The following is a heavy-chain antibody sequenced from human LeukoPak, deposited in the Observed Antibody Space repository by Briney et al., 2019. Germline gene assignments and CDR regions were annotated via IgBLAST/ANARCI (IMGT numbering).Heavy chain of an antibody. Sequence: SQTLSLTCTVAGGSIGSGFYYWSWIRHHPGKGLEWVGFILHSGTAFYNPSLQSRANISMDTSKNEFSLRLTVVTDADTAVYYCAKYCSSTKCPFDYWGKGTLVTVSS. CDR1: GGSIGSGFYY. D-gene: IGHD2-2*01. CDR3: AKYCSSTKCPFDY. CDR2: ILHSGTA. J-gene: IGHJ4*02. V-gene: IGHV4-31*03.